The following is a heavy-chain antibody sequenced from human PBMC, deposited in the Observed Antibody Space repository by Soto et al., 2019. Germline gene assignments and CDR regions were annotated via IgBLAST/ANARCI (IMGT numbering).Heavy chain of an antibody. J-gene: IGHJ4*02. CDR3: ARTTDASLTGTTGPDFFDS. Sequence: QVHLQESGPGLVPPSGTLSLACVVSNVSISTSYWWSWVRQPPGKGLEWLADIYHNGLTFYNPSLESRATIAVDNSKNKCSLNLRSVTAADTALYYSARTTDASLTGTTGPDFFDSWGQGTLVTVSS. D-gene: IGHD4-4*01. V-gene: IGHV4-4*02. CDR1: NVSISTSYW. CDR2: IYHNGLT.